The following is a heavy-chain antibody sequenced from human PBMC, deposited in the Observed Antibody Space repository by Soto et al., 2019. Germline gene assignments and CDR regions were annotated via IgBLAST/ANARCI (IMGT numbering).Heavy chain of an antibody. CDR1: GGSIRSYY. J-gene: IGHJ6*02. D-gene: IGHD1-26*01. CDR3: AREGASGFGMDV. V-gene: IGHV4-4*07. CDR2: IYTSGST. Sequence: SETLSLTCNVSGGSIRSYYWGWVRQPAGKPLEWIGRIYTSGSTNYNPSLKSRVSMSVDTSKNQFPLKVTSVTAADTAVYYCAREGASGFGMDVWGQGTTVTVSS.